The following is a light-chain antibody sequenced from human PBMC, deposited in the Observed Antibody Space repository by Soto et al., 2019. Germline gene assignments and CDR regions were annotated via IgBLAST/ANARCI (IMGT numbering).Light chain of an antibody. Sequence: QSALSQPASVSVSPGQSITISCTGTSRDVGCYNYVSWYQQHPGKAPKLMIYDVSNRPAGVSNRFSGSKSGNTASLTISGLKAEDEADYYCSSYTSSSTLVFGTGTKVTVL. V-gene: IGLV2-14*01. J-gene: IGLJ1*01. CDR1: SRDVGCYNY. CDR3: SSYTSSSTLV. CDR2: DVS.